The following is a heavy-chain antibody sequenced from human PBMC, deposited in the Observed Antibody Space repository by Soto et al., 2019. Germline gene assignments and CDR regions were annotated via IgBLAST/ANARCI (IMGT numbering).Heavy chain of an antibody. Sequence: ASVKVSCKASGYTFTSYGISWVRQAPGQGLEWMGWISAYNGNTNYAQKLQGRVTMTTDTSTSTAYMELRSLRSDDTAVYYCAAYCSSTSCPYYYYGMDVWGQGTTVTVSS. D-gene: IGHD2-2*01. J-gene: IGHJ6*02. V-gene: IGHV1-18*01. CDR2: ISAYNGNT. CDR1: GYTFTSYG. CDR3: AAYCSSTSCPYYYYGMDV.